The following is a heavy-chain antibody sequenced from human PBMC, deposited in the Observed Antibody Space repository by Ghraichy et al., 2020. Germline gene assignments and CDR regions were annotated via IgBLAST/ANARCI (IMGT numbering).Heavy chain of an antibody. J-gene: IGHJ4*02. CDR3: ASRDCTSSSCYLIY. Sequence: NLSLTCAVYGGSFSAYYWSWIRQPPGKGLEWIGEINHSGSTNYNPSLKSRVTISVDTSKKLFSLNLSSVTAADTAVYYCASRDCTSSSCYLIYWGQGTLVTVSS. V-gene: IGHV4-34*01. D-gene: IGHD2-2*01. CDR2: INHSGST. CDR1: GGSFSAYY.